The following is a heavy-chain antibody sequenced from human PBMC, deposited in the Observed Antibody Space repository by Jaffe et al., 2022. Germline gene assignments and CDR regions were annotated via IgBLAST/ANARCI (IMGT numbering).Heavy chain of an antibody. Sequence: EVQLVQSGAEVKKPGATVKISCKVSGYTFTDYYMHWVQQAPGKGLEWMGLVDPEDGETIYAEKFQGRVTITADTSTDTAYMELSSLRSEDTAVYYCATAPALYSGYEAAPYYYYYMDVWGKGTTVTVSS. D-gene: IGHD5-12*01. CDR1: GYTFTDYY. J-gene: IGHJ6*03. CDR3: ATAPALYSGYEAAPYYYYYMDV. V-gene: IGHV1-69-2*01. CDR2: VDPEDGET.